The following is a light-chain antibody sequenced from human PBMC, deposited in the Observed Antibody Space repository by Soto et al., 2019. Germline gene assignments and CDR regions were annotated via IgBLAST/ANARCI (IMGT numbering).Light chain of an antibody. J-gene: IGLJ1*01. CDR2: GDS. CDR3: QSYDSSLSGYV. CDR1: SSNIGAGYD. V-gene: IGLV1-40*01. Sequence: QSVLTQPPSVSGAPGQRVNISCTGSSSNIGAGYDVHWYQHLPGTAPKLLIYGDSNRPSGVPDRISGSKSGTSASLAITGLLAEDEADYYCQSYDSSLSGYVFGTGTKVTVL.